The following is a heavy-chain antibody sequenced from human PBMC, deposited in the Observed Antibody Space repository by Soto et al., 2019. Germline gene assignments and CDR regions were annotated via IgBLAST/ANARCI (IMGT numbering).Heavy chain of an antibody. J-gene: IGHJ5*02. CDR2: IYYSGST. Sequence: QVQLQESGPGLVKPSETLSLTCTVSGGSISSYYWSWIRQPPGKGLEWIGYIYYSGSTNYNPSLKGRVTISVDTSKNQFALELSSVTAADPAVYYCARGAPGYYPFDPWGQGTLVTVSS. CDR1: GGSISSYY. V-gene: IGHV4-59*01. D-gene: IGHD2-21*01. CDR3: ARGAPGYYPFDP.